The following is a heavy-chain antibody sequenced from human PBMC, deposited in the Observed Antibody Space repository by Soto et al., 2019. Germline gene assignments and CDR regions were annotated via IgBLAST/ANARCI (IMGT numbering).Heavy chain of an antibody. CDR1: GFTFSSDS. CDR2: ISSSSSTI. D-gene: IGHD3-22*01. J-gene: IGHJ4*02. Sequence: GGSLRLSCAASGFTFSSDSMNWVRQAPGKGLEWVSYISSSSSTIYYADSVKGRFTISRDNAKNSLYLQMNSLRDEDTAVYYCARGDGSGYYYESYRYFDYWGQGTLVTVSS. CDR3: ARGDGSGYYYESYRYFDY. V-gene: IGHV3-48*02.